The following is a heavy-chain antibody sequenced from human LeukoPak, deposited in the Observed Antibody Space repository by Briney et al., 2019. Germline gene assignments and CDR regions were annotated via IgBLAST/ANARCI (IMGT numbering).Heavy chain of an antibody. CDR2: ISGSGDST. CDR1: GFILNNYA. Sequence: GGSLRLSCAASGFILNNYAMSWVRQAPGKGREWVSAISGSGDSTYSADPMKDRFTISRDNSKNTLYLQMNSLRAEDTAIYYCARRATPSPHFDYWGQGTLVAVSS. J-gene: IGHJ4*02. CDR3: ARRATPSPHFDY. V-gene: IGHV3-23*01. D-gene: IGHD2-15*01.